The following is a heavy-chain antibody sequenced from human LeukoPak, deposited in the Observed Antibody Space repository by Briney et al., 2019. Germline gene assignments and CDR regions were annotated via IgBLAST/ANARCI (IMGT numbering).Heavy chain of an antibody. CDR2: IYYSGST. V-gene: IGHV4-31*03. CDR3: AREAGSGWPDFDY. D-gene: IGHD6-19*01. Sequence: TLSLTCTVSGGSISSGGYYWSWIRQHPGKGLEWIGYIYYSGSTYYNPSLKSRVTISVDTSKNQFSLKLSSVTAADTAVYYCAREAGSGWPDFDYWGQGTLVTVSS. CDR1: GGSISSGGYY. J-gene: IGHJ4*02.